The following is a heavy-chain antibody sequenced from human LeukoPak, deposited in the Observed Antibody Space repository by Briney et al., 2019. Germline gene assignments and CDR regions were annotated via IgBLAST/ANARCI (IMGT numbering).Heavy chain of an antibody. CDR1: GLTFSSYA. Sequence: PGGSLRLSCAASGLTFSSYAMSWVRQAPGKGLEWVSAISGSGGSTYYADSVKGRFTISRDNSKNTLYLQMNSLRAEDTAVYYCAILKGYCSGGSCYSSEATWFDPWGQGTLVTVSS. V-gene: IGHV3-23*01. CDR2: ISGSGGST. D-gene: IGHD2-15*01. CDR3: AILKGYCSGGSCYSSEATWFDP. J-gene: IGHJ5*02.